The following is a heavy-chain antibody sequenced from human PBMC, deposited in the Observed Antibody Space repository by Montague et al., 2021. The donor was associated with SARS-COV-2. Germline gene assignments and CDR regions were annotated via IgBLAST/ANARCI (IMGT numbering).Heavy chain of an antibody. CDR3: ASHCGGGRCYFGMDV. CDR1: GGSFSSY. V-gene: IGHV4-34*01. D-gene: IGHD2-15*01. Sequence: SETLSLTCDVYGGSFSSYWSWIRQPPGRGLEWVGRISHGGGTTYNPSLKSRVTISVDTSKNQVSLKLSSVTAADTAVYYCASHCGGGRCYFGMDVWGQGTTVTVSS. J-gene: IGHJ6*02. CDR2: ISHGGGT.